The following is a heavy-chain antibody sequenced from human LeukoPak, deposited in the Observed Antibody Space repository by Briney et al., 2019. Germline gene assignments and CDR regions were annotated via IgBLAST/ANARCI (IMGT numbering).Heavy chain of an antibody. J-gene: IGHJ4*02. D-gene: IGHD3-10*01. CDR3: ARSTMVRGVIFDY. CDR2: ISYDGSNK. V-gene: IGHV3-30*04. Sequence: QAGGSLRLSCAASGFTFSSYAMQWERPAQGQGLVWVVVISYDGSNKYFADSVEGRFIISRDNSKNTLYLQMNSLRAEDTAVYYCARSTMVRGVIFDYWGQGTLVTVSS. CDR1: GFTFSSYA.